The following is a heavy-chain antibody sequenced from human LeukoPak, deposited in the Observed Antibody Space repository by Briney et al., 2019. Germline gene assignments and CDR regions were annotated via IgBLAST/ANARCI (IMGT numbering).Heavy chain of an antibody. CDR2: IYYSGST. J-gene: IGHJ4*02. CDR3: ARAGSSGWIFDY. Sequence: PSETLSLTCTVSGGSISSYYWSWIRQPPGKGLEWIGYIYYSGSTNYNPSLKSRVTMSVDTSKNQFSLKLSSVTAADTAVYYCARAGSSGWIFDYWGQGTLVTVSS. D-gene: IGHD6-19*01. CDR1: GGSISSYY. V-gene: IGHV4-59*01.